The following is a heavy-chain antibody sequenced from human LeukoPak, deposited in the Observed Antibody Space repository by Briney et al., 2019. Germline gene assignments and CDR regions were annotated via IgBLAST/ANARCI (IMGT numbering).Heavy chain of an antibody. CDR3: ARETESQRSFDY. CDR1: GFTFDDYT. V-gene: IGHV3-43*01. D-gene: IGHD5-24*01. CDR2: FSWDGGSK. J-gene: IGHJ4*02. Sequence: GGSLRLSCAASGFTFDDYTMHWVRQAPGKGLEWVSLFSWDGGSKYYADSVKGRFTISRDNSKKSLYLQMNSLRPEDTALYYCARETESQRSFDYWGQGTLVTVSS.